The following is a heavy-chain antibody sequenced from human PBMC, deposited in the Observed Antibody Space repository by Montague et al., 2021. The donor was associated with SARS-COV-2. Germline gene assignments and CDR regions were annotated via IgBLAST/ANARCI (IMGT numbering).Heavy chain of an antibody. CDR1: GGSISSFY. Sequence: SETLSLTCTVSGGSISSFYWSWFRQPPGKGLEWIGHIPDSGSTNYNPSLTSRVTMSVDTSKNQFSLKLSSVTAADTAVYYCARHSSATLPAVYWGQGTLVTVSS. V-gene: IGHV4-59*08. CDR3: ARHSSATLPAVY. D-gene: IGHD2-15*01. J-gene: IGHJ4*02. CDR2: IPDSGST.